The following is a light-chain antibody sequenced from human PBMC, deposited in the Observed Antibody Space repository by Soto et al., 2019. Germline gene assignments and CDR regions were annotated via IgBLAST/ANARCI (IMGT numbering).Light chain of an antibody. CDR3: MQGRHWPYT. CDR2: HVS. J-gene: IGKJ3*01. Sequence: DVVVTQSPLSLPVTLGQPASISCRSSQSLIHSDGNTYLHWFQQRPGQSPRRLIYHVSIRDSGVPGRFRGSGAGTAFTPEISRVEAEDVGVYYCMQGRHWPYTFVPGTTVDIK. V-gene: IGKV2-30*02. CDR1: QSLIHSDGNTY.